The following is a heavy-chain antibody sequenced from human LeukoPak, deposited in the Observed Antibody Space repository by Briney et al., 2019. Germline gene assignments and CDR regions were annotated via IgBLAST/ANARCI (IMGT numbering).Heavy chain of an antibody. CDR2: IYTSGST. D-gene: IGHD3-22*01. J-gene: IGHJ4*02. V-gene: IGHV4-4*07. Sequence: SETLSLTCTVSGGSISSYYWSWIRQPAGKGLEWIGRIYTSGSTNYNPSLKSRVTMSVDTSKNQFSLKLSSVTAADTAVYYCARSARDSSGYYYFDYWGQGTLVTVSS. CDR3: ARSARDSSGYYYFDY. CDR1: GGSISSYY.